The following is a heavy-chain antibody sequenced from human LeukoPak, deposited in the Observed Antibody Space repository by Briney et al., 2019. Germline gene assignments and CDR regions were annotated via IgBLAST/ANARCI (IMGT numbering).Heavy chain of an antibody. J-gene: IGHJ6*02. Sequence: SETLSLTCTVSGGSISSYYWSWIRQPPGKGLEWIGYIYYSGSTNYNPSLKSRVTISVDTSKNQFSLKLSSVTAADTAVYYCARRNILTGDQYYYGMDVWGQGTTVTVSS. CDR1: GGSISSYY. CDR3: ARRNILTGDQYYYGMDV. D-gene: IGHD3-9*01. V-gene: IGHV4-59*08. CDR2: IYYSGST.